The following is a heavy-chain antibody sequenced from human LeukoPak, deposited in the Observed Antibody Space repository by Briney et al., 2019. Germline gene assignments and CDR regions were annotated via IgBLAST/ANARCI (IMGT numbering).Heavy chain of an antibody. CDR3: AKSPLVWFAKYYFDY. CDR2: ISGSGGST. D-gene: IGHD3-10*01. V-gene: IGHV3-23*01. J-gene: IGHJ4*02. CDR1: GFTFSNYA. Sequence: GGSLRLSSAASGFTFSNYALTWVRQAPGKGLEWVSGISGSGGSTYYADSVKGRFTISRDNSKNTLYLQMNSLRAEDTAVYYCAKSPLVWFAKYYFDYWGQGPLVTVSS.